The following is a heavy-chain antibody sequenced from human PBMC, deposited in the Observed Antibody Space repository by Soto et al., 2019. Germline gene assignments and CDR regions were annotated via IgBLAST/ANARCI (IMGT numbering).Heavy chain of an antibody. D-gene: IGHD2-2*01. CDR3: AREGDCSSTSCYYRAEYFQH. V-gene: IGHV1-3*01. CDR1: GYTFTSYA. CDR2: INAGNGNT. Sequence: ASVKVSCKASGYTFTSYAMHWVRQAPGQRLEWMGWINAGNGNTKYSQKFQGRVTITRDTSASTAYMELSSLRSEDTAVYYCAREGDCSSTSCYYRAEYFQHWGQGTLVTVSS. J-gene: IGHJ1*01.